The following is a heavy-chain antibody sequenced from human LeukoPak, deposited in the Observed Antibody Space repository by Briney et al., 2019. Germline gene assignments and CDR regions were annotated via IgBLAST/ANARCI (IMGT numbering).Heavy chain of an antibody. D-gene: IGHD5-18*01. J-gene: IGHJ4*02. V-gene: IGHV3-53*01. Sequence: GGSLRLSCAASGFTVSSNYMSWVRQAPGKGPEWVSVIYSGGSTYYADSVKGRFTISRDNSKNTLYLQMNSLRAEDTAVYYCARDLKISGYSYGLGYWGQGTLVTVSS. CDR1: GFTVSSNY. CDR2: IYSGGST. CDR3: ARDLKISGYSYGLGY.